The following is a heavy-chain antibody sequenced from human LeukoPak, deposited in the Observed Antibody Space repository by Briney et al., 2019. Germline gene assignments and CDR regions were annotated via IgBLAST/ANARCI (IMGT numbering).Heavy chain of an antibody. CDR1: GGTFSSYA. CDR3: AGGIGYDPPGLWDI. Sequence: ASVKVSCKASGGTFSSYAISWVRQAPGQGLEWMGRIIPILGIANYAQKFQGRVTITADKSTSTAYMELSSLRVEDTAMYYCAGGIGYDPPGLWDIWGLGTMVTVSS. CDR2: IIPILGIA. J-gene: IGHJ3*02. D-gene: IGHD5-12*01. V-gene: IGHV1-69*04.